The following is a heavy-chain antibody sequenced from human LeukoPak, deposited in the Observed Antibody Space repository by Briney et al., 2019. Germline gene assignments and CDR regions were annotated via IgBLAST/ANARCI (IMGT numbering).Heavy chain of an antibody. V-gene: IGHV1-69*13. CDR3: ARVTLVRGVITGIFDY. D-gene: IGHD3-10*01. CDR1: GGTFSSYA. CDR2: IIPIFGTA. Sequence: SVKVSCKASGGTFSSYAISWVRQAPGQGLEWMGGIIPIFGTANYAQKFQGRVTITADESMSTAYMELSSLRSEDTAVYYCARVTLVRGVITGIFDYWGQGTLVTDSS. J-gene: IGHJ4*02.